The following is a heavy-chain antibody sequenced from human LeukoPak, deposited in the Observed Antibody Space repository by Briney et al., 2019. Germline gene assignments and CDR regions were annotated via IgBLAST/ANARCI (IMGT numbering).Heavy chain of an antibody. D-gene: IGHD3-10*01. CDR3: ARDSALDGSGSYYNY. CDR1: GGTFTSYA. J-gene: IGHJ4*02. CDR2: IIPIFGTA. V-gene: IGHV1-69*06. Sequence: ASVKLSCKASGGTFTSYAISWVRQAPGQGLGWMGGIIPIFGTANYAQKFQGRVTITADKSTSTAYMELSSLRSEDTAVYYCARDSALDGSGSYYNYWGQGTLVTVSS.